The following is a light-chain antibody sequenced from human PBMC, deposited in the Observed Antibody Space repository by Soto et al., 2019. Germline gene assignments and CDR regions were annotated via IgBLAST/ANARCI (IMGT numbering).Light chain of an antibody. CDR2: WAS. CDR3: QHNYSTLQT. V-gene: IGKV4-1*01. CDR1: KRVVYSSNNKNY. Sequence: DIVMTQSPDSLAVSLGESATINCKSSKRVVYSSNNKNYLAWYQQKPGQPPKLLIYWASNRESGVPDRFSGSGSGKDCTITIGSLHAENVAVYSIQHNYSTLQTFGQGTKVEIK. J-gene: IGKJ1*01.